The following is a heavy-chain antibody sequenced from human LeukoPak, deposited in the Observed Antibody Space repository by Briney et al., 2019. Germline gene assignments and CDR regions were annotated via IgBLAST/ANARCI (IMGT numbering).Heavy chain of an antibody. D-gene: IGHD6-6*01. CDR1: GYTLTELS. CDR2: FGPEDGET. CDR3: ATDRYSSSFGSPNY. Sequence: ASVKVSCKVSGYTLTELSMHWVRQAPGKGLEWMGGFGPEDGETIYAQKFQGRVTMTEDTSTDTAYMELSSLRSEDTAVYYCATDRYSSSFGSPNYWGQGTLVTVSS. V-gene: IGHV1-24*01. J-gene: IGHJ4*02.